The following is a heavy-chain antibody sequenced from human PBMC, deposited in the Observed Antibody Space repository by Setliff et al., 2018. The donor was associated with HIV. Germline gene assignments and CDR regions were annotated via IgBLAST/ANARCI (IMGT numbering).Heavy chain of an antibody. CDR3: ARSVIGYYYYGMDV. J-gene: IGHJ6*02. V-gene: IGHV3-9*01. CDR2: ISWNSGSI. Sequence: LRLSCAASGFTFDDYAMHWVRQAPGKGLEWVSGISWNSGSIGYADSVKGRFTISRDNAKNSLYLQMNSLRAEDTAVYYCARSVIGYYYYGMDVWGQGTLVTVSS. CDR1: GFTFDDYA. D-gene: IGHD3-10*01.